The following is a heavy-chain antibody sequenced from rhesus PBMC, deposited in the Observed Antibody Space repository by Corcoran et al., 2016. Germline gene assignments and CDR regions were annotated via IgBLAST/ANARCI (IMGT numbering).Heavy chain of an antibody. V-gene: IGHV2-95*01. CDR3: ARAGYGTYGTDD. CDR2: IYWNDIL. Sequence: QVTLKESGPALVKPTQTLTLTCSCSGFSISTTVIGVGWIRQPPVKALEWLATIYWNDILYSPSSLKSRHTISKDTSKTQVVLTMTSMDPEYTAKYYCARAGYGTYGTDDWGQGVLVAVSS. D-gene: IGHD4-35*01. J-gene: IGHJ4*01. CDR1: GFSISTTVIG.